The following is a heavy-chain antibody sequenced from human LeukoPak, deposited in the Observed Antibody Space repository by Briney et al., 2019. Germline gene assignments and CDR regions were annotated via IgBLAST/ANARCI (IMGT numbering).Heavy chain of an antibody. D-gene: IGHD3-22*01. V-gene: IGHV3-23*01. Sequence: GGSLRLSCAASGFTFSSYAMSWVRQAPGKGLEWVSAISGSGGSTYYADSVKGRFTISRDNSKNTLYLQMNSLRAEGTAVYYCARGRGYYYDSSGYTVDYWGQGTLVTVSS. CDR2: ISGSGGST. CDR1: GFTFSSYA. CDR3: ARGRGYYYDSSGYTVDY. J-gene: IGHJ4*02.